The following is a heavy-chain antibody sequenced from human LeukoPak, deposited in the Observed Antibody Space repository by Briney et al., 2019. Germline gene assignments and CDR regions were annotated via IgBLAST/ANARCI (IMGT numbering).Heavy chain of an antibody. CDR3: SNTSAFVVDM. J-gene: IGHJ3*02. D-gene: IGHD6-19*01. V-gene: IGHV4-39*02. Sequence: SETLSLTCTVSGGSISSSGYYWGWIRQPPGKGLQWVRNIYYSEVTKYNPSLMSRVAISVDTSKNHFSLRLSSVTAADTAVYYFSNTSAFVVDMWGQGTKVTVSS. CDR1: GGSISSSGYY. CDR2: IYYSEVT.